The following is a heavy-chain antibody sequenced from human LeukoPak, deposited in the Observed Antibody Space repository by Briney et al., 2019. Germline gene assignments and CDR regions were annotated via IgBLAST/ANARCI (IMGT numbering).Heavy chain of an antibody. Sequence: SETLSLTCGVYGGSFSGYYWSWIRQPPRKGLEWIGEINHSGGTNYNPSLKSRLTISEDTFNYQFSLKLSSVTAADTAVYYCARAVGGFSGYDLDYWGQGTLVTVSS. J-gene: IGHJ4*02. V-gene: IGHV4-34*01. CDR3: ARAVGGFSGYDLDY. CDR1: GGSFSGYY. CDR2: INHSGGT. D-gene: IGHD5-12*01.